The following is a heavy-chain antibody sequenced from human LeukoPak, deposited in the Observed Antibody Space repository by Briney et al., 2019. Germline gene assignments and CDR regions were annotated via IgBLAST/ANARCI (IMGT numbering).Heavy chain of an antibody. CDR1: GFTFSSYS. V-gene: IGHV3-21*01. Sequence: PGGSLRLSCAASGFTFSSYSMNWVRQAPGQGLEWVSSISSSSSYIYYADSVKGRFTISRDNAKNSLYLQMNSLRAEDTAVYYCARGSITSYLTDYWGQGTLVTVSS. J-gene: IGHJ4*02. CDR2: ISSSSSYI. CDR3: ARGSITSYLTDY. D-gene: IGHD3-16*01.